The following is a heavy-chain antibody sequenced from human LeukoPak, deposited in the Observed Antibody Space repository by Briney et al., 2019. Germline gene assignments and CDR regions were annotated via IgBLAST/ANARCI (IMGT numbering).Heavy chain of an antibody. CDR3: ARGTQYFYDSGSYYNGLFDS. J-gene: IGHJ4*02. D-gene: IGHD3-10*01. CDR2: INYDGSGT. Sequence: PGGSLRLSCAASGYTFNNFWMHWVTQAPGKGLLCVSHINYDGSGTYYTEAVRGRFNISRDKARNTLYLKVSSLRAQDTAVYYCARGTQYFYDSGSYYNGLFDSWGQGTLVTVSS. V-gene: IGHV3-74*01. CDR1: GYTFNNFW.